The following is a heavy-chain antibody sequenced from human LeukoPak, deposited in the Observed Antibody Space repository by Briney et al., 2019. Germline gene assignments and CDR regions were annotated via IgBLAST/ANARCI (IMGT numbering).Heavy chain of an antibody. CDR3: ARNYYGSGSYLIGGGGDAFDI. Sequence: GGSLRLSCAASGFTFSSYAMHWVRQAPGKGLEWVAVISYDGSNKYYADSVKGRFTISRDNSKNTLYLQMNSLRAEDTAVYYCARNYYGSGSYLIGGGGDAFDIWGQGTMVTVSS. D-gene: IGHD3-10*01. CDR2: ISYDGSNK. V-gene: IGHV3-30-3*01. CDR1: GFTFSSYA. J-gene: IGHJ3*02.